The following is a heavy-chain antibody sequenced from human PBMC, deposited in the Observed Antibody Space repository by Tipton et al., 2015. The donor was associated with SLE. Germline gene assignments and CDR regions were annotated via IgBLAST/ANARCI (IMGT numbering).Heavy chain of an antibody. D-gene: IGHD5-24*01. CDR3: TREDGSGFDY. CDR2: IRSKANSYAT. CDR1: GCTFSGSS. J-gene: IGHJ4*02. V-gene: IGHV3-73*01. Sequence: SLRLSCAASGCTFSGSSMHWVRQASGKGLEWVGRIRSKANSYATAYAASVKGRFTISRDDSKNTAYLQMNSLKTEDPAVYYCTREDGSGFDYWGQGTLVTVSS.